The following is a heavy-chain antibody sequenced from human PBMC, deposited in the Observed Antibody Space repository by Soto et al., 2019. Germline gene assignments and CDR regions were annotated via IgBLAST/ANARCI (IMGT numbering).Heavy chain of an antibody. CDR2: ISYDGSNK. J-gene: IGHJ5*02. V-gene: IGHV3-30*18. CDR3: AKEVIAARPRGPNWFDP. CDR1: GFTFSSYG. Sequence: GGSLRLSCAASGFTFSSYGMHWVRQAPGKGLEWVAVISYDGSNKYYADSVKGRFTISRDNSKNTLYLQMNSLRAEDTAVYYCAKEVIAARPRGPNWFDPWGQGTLVTVSS. D-gene: IGHD6-6*01.